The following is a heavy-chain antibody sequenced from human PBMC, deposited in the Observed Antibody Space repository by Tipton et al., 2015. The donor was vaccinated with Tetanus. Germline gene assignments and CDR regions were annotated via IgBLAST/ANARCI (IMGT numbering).Heavy chain of an antibody. Sequence: TLSLTCTVSRGHISSYFWSWIRQPAGKGLEWIGSIHDSGTTNYNPSLKSRLTMSVDTSNNLFSLKLTSATAADTAVYYCARANYDSFKKGPFDSWGQGSLVIVSS. CDR1: RGHISSYF. J-gene: IGHJ4*02. D-gene: IGHD3-3*01. CDR3: ARANYDSFKKGPFDS. CDR2: IHDSGTT. V-gene: IGHV4-4*07.